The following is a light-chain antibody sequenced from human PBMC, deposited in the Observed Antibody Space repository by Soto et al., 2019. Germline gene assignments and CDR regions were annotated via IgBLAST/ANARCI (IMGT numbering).Light chain of an antibody. CDR3: QQSYSTPWT. J-gene: IGKJ1*01. Sequence: DLQMTQSPSSLSASVGDRVSITCRASQSISSYLNWYQQKPGKAPKLLIYAASSLQSGVPSRFSGSGSGTDFTLTISSLQPGDFATYYCQQSYSTPWTFGRGTKVEVK. CDR1: QSISSY. CDR2: AAS. V-gene: IGKV1-39*01.